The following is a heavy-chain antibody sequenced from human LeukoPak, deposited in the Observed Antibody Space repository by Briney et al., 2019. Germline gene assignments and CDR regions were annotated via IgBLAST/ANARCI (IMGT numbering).Heavy chain of an antibody. D-gene: IGHD3-22*01. CDR1: GFTFDDYA. CDR3: AKDFWDRNYYDSSGFDY. J-gene: IGHJ4*02. V-gene: IGHV3-23*01. CDR2: ISGSGGST. Sequence: GRSLRLSCAASGFTFDDYAMHWVRQAPGKGLEWVSAISGSGGSTYYADSVKGRFTISRDNSKNTLYLQMNSLRAEDTAVYYCAKDFWDRNYYDSSGFDYWGQGTLVTVSS.